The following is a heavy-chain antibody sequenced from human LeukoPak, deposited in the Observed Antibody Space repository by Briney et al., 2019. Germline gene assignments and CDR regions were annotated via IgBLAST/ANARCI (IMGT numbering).Heavy chain of an antibody. Sequence: GGSLRFSVAASEFTFRGYWRNWFPQAPGKGLKGVANIKQDGSEKQYVDSVRGRFTISRDNAKNSLYLQMNSLRVEDTAVYYCARDGFVGAADYWGQGTLVTVSS. CDR1: EFTFRGYW. J-gene: IGHJ4*02. D-gene: IGHD6-13*01. CDR2: IKQDGSEK. CDR3: ARDGFVGAADY. V-gene: IGHV3-7*01.